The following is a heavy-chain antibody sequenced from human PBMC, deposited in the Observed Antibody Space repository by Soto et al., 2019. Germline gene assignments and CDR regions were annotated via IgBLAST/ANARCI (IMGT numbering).Heavy chain of an antibody. D-gene: IGHD3-3*01. V-gene: IGHV4-30-4*01. J-gene: IGHJ4*02. CDR3: ASVELEASAPTDY. CDR2: IYYSGST. CDR1: GGSISSGDYY. Sequence: SETQSLTCPVSGGSISSGDYYWSWIRQPPGKGLEWIGYIYYSGSTYYNPSLKSRVTISVDTSKNQFSLKLSSVTAADTAVYYCASVELEASAPTDYWGQGTLVTVSS.